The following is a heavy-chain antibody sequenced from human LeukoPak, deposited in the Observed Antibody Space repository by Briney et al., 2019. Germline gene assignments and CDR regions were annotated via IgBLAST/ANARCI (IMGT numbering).Heavy chain of an antibody. D-gene: IGHD6-19*01. V-gene: IGHV3-15*01. Sequence: GGSLRLSCAASGFTFSNAWMSWVRQAPGKGLEWVGRIKSKTDYETTDYAAPVKDRFTISRDDSKNTLYLQMNSLKTEDTAVYFCTTKSAVAGIIDYWGQGTLVTVSS. J-gene: IGHJ4*02. CDR3: TTKSAVAGIIDY. CDR2: IKSKTDYETT. CDR1: GFTFSNAW.